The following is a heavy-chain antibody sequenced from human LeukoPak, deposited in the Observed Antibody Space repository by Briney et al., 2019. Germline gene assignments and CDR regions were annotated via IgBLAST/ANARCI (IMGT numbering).Heavy chain of an antibody. D-gene: IGHD6-19*01. Sequence: GGSLRLSCAASGFTFSSYAMHWVRQAPGKGLEWVAVISYNGSNKYYADFVKGRFTISRDNSKNTLYLQMNSLRAEDTAVYYCARDLVFLAVAGTSLDYWGQGTLVTVSS. CDR2: ISYNGSNK. CDR3: ARDLVFLAVAGTSLDY. CDR1: GFTFSSYA. J-gene: IGHJ4*02. V-gene: IGHV3-30-3*01.